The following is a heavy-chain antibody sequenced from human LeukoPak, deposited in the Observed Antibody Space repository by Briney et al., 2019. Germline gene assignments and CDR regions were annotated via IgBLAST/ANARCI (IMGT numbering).Heavy chain of an antibody. J-gene: IGHJ4*02. Sequence: PSETLSLTCSVSGDSISSYYGSWLRQPAGKGVEWLGRFYTSGSPNYNPSLKSRVTMSVATSKNQFSLKLSSATAADTAEYYCAAGASTGAYWGQGTLVTVSS. D-gene: IGHD1-26*01. CDR3: AAGASTGAY. CDR2: FYTSGSP. CDR1: GDSISSYY. V-gene: IGHV4-4*07.